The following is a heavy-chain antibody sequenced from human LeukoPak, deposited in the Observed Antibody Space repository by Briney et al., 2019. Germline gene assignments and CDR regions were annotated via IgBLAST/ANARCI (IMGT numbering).Heavy chain of an antibody. V-gene: IGHV2-5*02. Sequence: SGPTLVKPTQTLTLTCTFSGFSLSTSGVGVGWIRQPPGKALEWLALIYWDDDKRYSPSLRSRLTITKDTSKNQVVLTMTNMDPVDTATYYCAHRPGVRGLLNYFDYWGQGTLVTVSS. D-gene: IGHD3-10*01. CDR2: IYWDDDK. J-gene: IGHJ4*02. CDR1: GFSLSTSGVG. CDR3: AHRPGVRGLLNYFDY.